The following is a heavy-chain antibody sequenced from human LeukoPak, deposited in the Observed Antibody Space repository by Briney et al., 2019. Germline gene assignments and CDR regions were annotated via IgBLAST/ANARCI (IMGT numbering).Heavy chain of an antibody. CDR2: ISGTGGTT. CDR1: GFTFSNYG. V-gene: IGHV3-23*01. Sequence: GGSLRLSCAASGFTFSNYGMNWVRQAPGKGLEWVSRISGTGGTTFYADSVKGRFTISRDNSKNTLYLQMNSLSAEDTAVYYCAKDLSTYYDSSGYAFDYWGQGTLVTVSS. J-gene: IGHJ4*02. D-gene: IGHD3-22*01. CDR3: AKDLSTYYDSSGYAFDY.